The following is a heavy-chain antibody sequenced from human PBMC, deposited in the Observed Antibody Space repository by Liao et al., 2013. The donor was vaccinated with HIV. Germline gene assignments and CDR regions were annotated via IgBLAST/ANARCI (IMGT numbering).Heavy chain of an antibody. CDR1: GGSFSGYY. V-gene: IGHV4-34*01. Sequence: QVQLQQWGAGLLKPSETLSLTCAVYGGSFSGYYWSWIRQPPGKGLEWIGEINHSGSTNYNPSLKSRVTISVDTSKNQFSLKLSSVTAADTAVYYCARDLAVAGLYKYYYYMDVWGKGTTVTVSS. CDR2: INHSGST. D-gene: IGHD6-19*01. J-gene: IGHJ6*03. CDR3: ARDLAVAGLYKYYYYMDV.